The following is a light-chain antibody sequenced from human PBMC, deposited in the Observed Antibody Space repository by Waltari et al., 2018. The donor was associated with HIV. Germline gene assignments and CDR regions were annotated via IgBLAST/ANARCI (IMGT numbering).Light chain of an antibody. J-gene: IGKJ4*01. V-gene: IGKV1-39*01. Sequence: DIQMTQSPSSLSASIGGRVTITCRPSQTVKTYLNWYLQKPGKAPSLLIHGTSTLQSGVPSRFSGTGSGTHFTLTINVLQPEDCGIYYCQQSYSTPLTFGGGT. CDR3: QQSYSTPLT. CDR2: GTS. CDR1: QTVKTY.